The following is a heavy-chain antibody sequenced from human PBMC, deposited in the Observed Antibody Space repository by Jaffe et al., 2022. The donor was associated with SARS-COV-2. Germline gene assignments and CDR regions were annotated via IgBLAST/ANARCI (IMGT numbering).Heavy chain of an antibody. J-gene: IGHJ3*02. CDR2: INPSGGST. Sequence: QVQLVQSGAEVKKPGASVKVSCKASGYTFTSYYMHWVRQAPGQGLEWMGIINPSGGSTSYAQKFQGRVTMTRDTSTSTVYMELSSLRSEDTAVYYCARARLWFGELFDAFDIWGQGTMVTVSS. V-gene: IGHV1-46*01. D-gene: IGHD3-10*01. CDR3: ARARLWFGELFDAFDI. CDR1: GYTFTSYY.